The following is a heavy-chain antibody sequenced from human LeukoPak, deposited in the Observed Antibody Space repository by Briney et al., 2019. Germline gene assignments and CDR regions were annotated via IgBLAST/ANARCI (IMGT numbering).Heavy chain of an antibody. CDR1: GFTFSSCS. V-gene: IGHV3-21*01. Sequence: PGGSLRLSCAASGFTFSSCSMNWVRQAPGKGLEWVSSISSSSNYIYYVDSVKGRFTISRDNARNSLYLQMNSLRADDTAVYFCARVFSGSYYNLDHWGQGTLVTVSS. CDR3: ARVFSGSYYNLDH. CDR2: ISSSSNYI. D-gene: IGHD1-26*01. J-gene: IGHJ4*02.